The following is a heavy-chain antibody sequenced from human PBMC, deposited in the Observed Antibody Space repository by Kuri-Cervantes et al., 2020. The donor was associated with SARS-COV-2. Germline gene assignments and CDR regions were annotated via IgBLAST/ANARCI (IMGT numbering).Heavy chain of an antibody. D-gene: IGHD6-13*01. V-gene: IGHV1-3*01. CDR3: ARDEIAAAGTYYYYYGMDV. Sequence: ASVKVSCKASGYTFTSYAMHWVRQAPGQRLEWMGWINAGNGNTKYSQKFQGRVTITADKSTSTAYMELSSLRSEDTAVYYCARDEIAAAGTYYYYYGMDVWGQGTTVTVSS. CDR2: INAGNGNT. CDR1: GYTFTSYA. J-gene: IGHJ6*02.